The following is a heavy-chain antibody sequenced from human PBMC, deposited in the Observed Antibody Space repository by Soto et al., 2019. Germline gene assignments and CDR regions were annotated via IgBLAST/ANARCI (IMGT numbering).Heavy chain of an antibody. CDR1: GFTFHDYA. J-gene: IGHJ6*02. CDR3: VKSQVPYCINGLCSYYYAMGV. V-gene: IGHV3-9*01. Sequence: EVQLVESGGSLVQPGRSLRLSCAASGFTFHDYAMHWVRQAPGKGLEWVSAISSNSGSIGYADSVKGRFTISRDNGKNSLYLQMNSLRAEDTALYYCVKSQVPYCINGLCSYYYAMGVWGQGTTVTVSS. CDR2: ISSNSGSI. D-gene: IGHD2-8*01.